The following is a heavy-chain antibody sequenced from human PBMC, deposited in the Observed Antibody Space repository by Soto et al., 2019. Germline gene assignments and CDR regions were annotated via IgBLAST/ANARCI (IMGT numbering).Heavy chain of an antibody. V-gene: IGHV4-59*01. J-gene: IGHJ3*02. CDR1: GGSISSYY. CDR2: IYYSGST. Sequence: LSETLSLTCTVSGGSISSYYWSWIRQPPGKGLEWIGYIYYSGSTNYNPSLKSRVTISVDTSKNQFSLKLSSVTAADTAVYYCARDKGGYYYDSSGYSLAFDIWGQGTMVTVSS. CDR3: ARDKGGYYYDSSGYSLAFDI. D-gene: IGHD3-22*01.